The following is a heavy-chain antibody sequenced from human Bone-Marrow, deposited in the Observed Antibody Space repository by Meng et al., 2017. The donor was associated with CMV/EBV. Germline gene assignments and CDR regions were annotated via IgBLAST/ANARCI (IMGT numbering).Heavy chain of an antibody. V-gene: IGHV3-15*01. J-gene: IGHJ4*02. CDR3: TAWSGYYPWDY. D-gene: IGHD3-3*01. CDR2: IKSKTDGGTT. CDR1: GFTFSSYW. Sequence: GESLKISCAASGFTFSSYWMSWVRQAPGKGLEWVGRIKSKTDGGTTDYAAPVKGRFTISRDDSKNTLYLQMNSLKTEDTAVYYCTAWSGYYPWDYWGQGTLVTASS.